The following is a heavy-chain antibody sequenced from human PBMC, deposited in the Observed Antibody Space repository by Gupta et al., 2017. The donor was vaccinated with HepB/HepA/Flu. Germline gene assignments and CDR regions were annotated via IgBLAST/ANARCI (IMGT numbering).Heavy chain of an antibody. J-gene: IGHJ4*02. D-gene: IGHD3-10*01. V-gene: IGHV4-59*02. CDR1: GGSVTSYY. Sequence: QVQLQESGPGLVKPSETLSLTCTVSGGSVTSYYWTWVRQSPGKGLEWIGYIDSSGSTTYNASLQSRVTILADTSKNQFSLKLSSVTAADTAVYFCARVNFGSGSYYFDYWGQGTLVTVSS. CDR3: ARVNFGSGSYYFDY. CDR2: IDSSGST.